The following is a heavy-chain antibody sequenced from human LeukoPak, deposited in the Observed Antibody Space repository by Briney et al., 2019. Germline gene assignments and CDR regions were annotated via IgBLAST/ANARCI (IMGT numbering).Heavy chain of an antibody. CDR1: GFIFSGHV. J-gene: IGHJ4*02. D-gene: IGHD1-26*01. V-gene: IGHV3-30-3*01. Sequence: GGSLRLSCAASGFIFSGHVMPWVRQAPGKGLEWVALISYDESYKYYADSVKGRFTISRDNSKNTLYLQMNSLRAEDTAVYYCARVQWELLYPDYWGQGTLVTVSS. CDR2: ISYDESYK. CDR3: ARVQWELLYPDY.